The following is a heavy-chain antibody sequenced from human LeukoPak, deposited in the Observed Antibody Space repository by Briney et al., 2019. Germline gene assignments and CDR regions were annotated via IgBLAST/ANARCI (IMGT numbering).Heavy chain of an antibody. CDR1: GFTFSSYA. CDR2: IRSKANSYAT. Sequence: GGSLRLSCAASGFTFSSYAMSWVRQASGKGLEWVGRIRSKANSYATAYAASVKGRFTISRDDSKNTAYLQMNSLKTEDTAVYYCTRHDSSSSRYDYWGQGTLVTVSS. CDR3: TRHDSSSSRYDY. V-gene: IGHV3-73*01. D-gene: IGHD6-13*01. J-gene: IGHJ4*02.